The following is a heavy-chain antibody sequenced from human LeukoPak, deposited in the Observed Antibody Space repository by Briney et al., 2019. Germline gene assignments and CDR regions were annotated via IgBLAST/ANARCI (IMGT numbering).Heavy chain of an antibody. D-gene: IGHD5-24*01. CDR3: EDGIRDAFDY. CDR1: GCSFTHYP. J-gene: IGHJ4*02. Sequence: PAGSLTLTCPTSGCSFTHYPMHWIRQAPGNEPDGNSNNRTPAEGAKYACYADSVKGRVTIYRDDGKNTLYLHMNSLRDDDTVLYHAEDGIRDAFDYWGQGILVTVSS. V-gene: IGHV3-48*02. CDR2: NRTPAEGAKYA.